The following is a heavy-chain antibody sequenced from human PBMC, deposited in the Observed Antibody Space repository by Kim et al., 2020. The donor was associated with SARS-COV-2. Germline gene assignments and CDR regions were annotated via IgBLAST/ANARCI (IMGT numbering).Heavy chain of an antibody. D-gene: IGHD3-22*01. V-gene: IGHV3-30-3*01. Sequence: GGSLRLSCAASGFTFSSYAMHWVRQAPGKGLEWVAVISYDGSNKYYADSVKGRFTISRDNSKNTLYLQMNSLRAEDTAVYYCARDVSDYYDSSGYYDYWG. J-gene: IGHJ4*01. CDR1: GFTFSSYA. CDR2: ISYDGSNK. CDR3: ARDVSDYYDSSGYYDY.